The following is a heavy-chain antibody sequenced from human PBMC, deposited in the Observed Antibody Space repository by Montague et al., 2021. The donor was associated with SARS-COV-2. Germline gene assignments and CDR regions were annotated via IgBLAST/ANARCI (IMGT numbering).Heavy chain of an antibody. Sequence: SETLSLTCNVSGGSISSTTYYWGWIRQPPGKGLEWIGSIYYSGSTYYNLSLESRVLISVDTSKNQFSLKLTPVTAADTAVYYCVRQFRSLFMTVVTRPGSFDIWGQGTMVTVSS. CDR3: VRQFRSLFMTVVTRPGSFDI. D-gene: IGHD3-22*01. CDR2: IYYSGST. CDR1: GGSISSTTYY. J-gene: IGHJ3*02. V-gene: IGHV4-39*01.